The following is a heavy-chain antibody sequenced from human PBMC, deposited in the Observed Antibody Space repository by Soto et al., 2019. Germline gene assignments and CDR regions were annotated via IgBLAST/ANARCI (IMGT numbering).Heavy chain of an antibody. J-gene: IGHJ4*02. CDR3: ARTYYYGSGSLYYFDY. CDR1: GGSISSNY. Sequence: SETLSLTCTVSGGSISSNYWTWIRQPPGKGLEWIGYVYNSGSTNYNPSLKSRVTISVDTSKNQFSLKLSSVTAADTAVYYCARTYYYGSGSLYYFDYWGQGTLVTVSS. CDR2: VYNSGST. V-gene: IGHV4-59*01. D-gene: IGHD3-10*01.